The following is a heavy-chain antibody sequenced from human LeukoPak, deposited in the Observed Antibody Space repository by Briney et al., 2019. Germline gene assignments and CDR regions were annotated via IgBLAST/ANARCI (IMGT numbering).Heavy chain of an antibody. CDR3: ARVAVAGHFDY. CDR2: INPNSGGT. CDR1: GYTFTGYY. Sequence: ASVKVSCKASGYTFTGYYMHWVRQAPGQGLEWMGRINPNSGGTNYAQKFQGRVTTTRDTSISTAYMELGRLRSDDTAVYYCARVAVAGHFDYWGQGTLVTVSS. V-gene: IGHV1-2*06. J-gene: IGHJ4*02. D-gene: IGHD6-19*01.